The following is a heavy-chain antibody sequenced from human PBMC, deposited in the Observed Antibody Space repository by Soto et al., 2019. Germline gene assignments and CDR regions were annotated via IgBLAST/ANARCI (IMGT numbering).Heavy chain of an antibody. CDR1: GFTVNNNY. V-gene: IGHV3-66*01. CDR3: TRDSSYYGAGRGVLDY. Sequence: VQLVESGGGLVQPGGSLSLSCAVSGFTVNNNYMSWVRQAPGTGLEWVSVIYSGGNTDYAESVRGRFTVSRDTSKNTLYLQMNSLRAEDTAIYYCTRDSSYYGAGRGVLDYWGQGTPVTVSS. CDR2: IYSGGNT. J-gene: IGHJ4*02. D-gene: IGHD3-10*01.